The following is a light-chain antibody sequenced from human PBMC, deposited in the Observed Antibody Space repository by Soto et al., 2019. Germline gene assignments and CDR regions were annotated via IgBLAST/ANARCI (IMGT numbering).Light chain of an antibody. CDR2: DAS. J-gene: IGKJ1*01. CDR1: QSVTSNY. V-gene: IGKV3-20*01. Sequence: EVVLTQSPGTLSLSPGERATLSCRASQSVTSNYVAWFQRKPGQAPRVLMYDASSRATGIPDRFSGSGSGTDFTLTISRLEPEDFAVYYCQQYGSTPWTFGQGTKVEI. CDR3: QQYGSTPWT.